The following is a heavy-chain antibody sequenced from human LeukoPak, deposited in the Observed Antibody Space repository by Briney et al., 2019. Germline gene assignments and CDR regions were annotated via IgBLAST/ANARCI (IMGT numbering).Heavy chain of an antibody. Sequence: SVKVSCKASGGTFSSYAISWVRQAPGQGLEWMGRIIPILGIANYAQKFQGRVTITADKSTSTAYMELSSLRSEDTAVYYCARKYSYGYNYYYGMDVWGQGTTVTVSS. CDR1: GGTFSSYA. J-gene: IGHJ6*02. D-gene: IGHD5-18*01. CDR3: ARKYSYGYNYYYGMDV. V-gene: IGHV1-69*04. CDR2: IIPILGIA.